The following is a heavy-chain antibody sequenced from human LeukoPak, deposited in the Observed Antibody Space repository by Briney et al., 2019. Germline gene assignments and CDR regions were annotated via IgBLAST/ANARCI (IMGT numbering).Heavy chain of an antibody. CDR2: INHSGST. V-gene: IGHV4-34*01. Sequence: SETLSLTCAVYGGSLSGYYWSWIRQPPGKGLEWIGEINHSGSTNYNPPLKSRVTISVDTSKNQFSLKLSSVTAADTAVYYCERGRRGSQWLVGSVLVTSDYWGQGTLVTVSS. J-gene: IGHJ4*02. D-gene: IGHD6-19*01. CDR3: ERGRRGSQWLVGSVLVTSDY. CDR1: GGSLSGYY.